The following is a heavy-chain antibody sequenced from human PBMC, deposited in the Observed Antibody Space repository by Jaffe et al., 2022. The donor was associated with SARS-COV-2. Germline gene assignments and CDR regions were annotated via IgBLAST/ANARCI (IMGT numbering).Heavy chain of an antibody. D-gene: IGHD3-9*01. CDR3: ARAYDILTLGSTGSAFDI. V-gene: IGHV3-30-3*01. CDR2: ISYDGSNK. CDR1: GFTFSSYA. Sequence: QVQLVESGGGVVQPGRSLRLSCAASGFTFSSYAMHWVRQAPGKGLEWVAVISYDGSNKYYADSVKGRFTISRDNSKNTLYLQMNSLRAEDTAVYYCARAYDILTLGSTGSAFDIWGQGTMVTVSS. J-gene: IGHJ3*02.